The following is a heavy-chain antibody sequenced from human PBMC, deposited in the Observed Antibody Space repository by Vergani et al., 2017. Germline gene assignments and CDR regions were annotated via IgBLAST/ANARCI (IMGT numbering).Heavy chain of an antibody. CDR2: IYWDDDK. Sequence: QITLKESGPTLVKPTQTLTLTCTFSGFSLSTSGVGVGWIRQPPGKALEWLAPIYWDDDKRSSPSLKSWTTITKDTSKNQVVLTMTNMDPVDTATYYCAHIGPYSSSWYSPDYNWFDPWGQGTLVTVSS. D-gene: IGHD6-13*01. CDR3: AHIGPYSSSWYSPDYNWFDP. J-gene: IGHJ5*02. V-gene: IGHV2-5*02. CDR1: GFSLSTSGVG.